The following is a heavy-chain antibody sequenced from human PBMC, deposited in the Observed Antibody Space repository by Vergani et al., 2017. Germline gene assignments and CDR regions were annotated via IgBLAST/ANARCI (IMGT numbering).Heavy chain of an antibody. Sequence: VEAGGGLVQPGGSLRLSCTASGFPFQAFAFHWVRQVSGRGLEWVSGIDRNYGVKNGNSFEGRFSISRDNAKKAVFLQMNSLTAEDTAIYYCAGPQGTSAYYYGGFDYWGQGILVTVSS. V-gene: IGHV3-9*01. CDR1: GFPFQAFA. D-gene: IGHD3-22*01. CDR3: AGPQGTSAYYYGGFDY. J-gene: IGHJ4*02. CDR2: IDRNYGVK.